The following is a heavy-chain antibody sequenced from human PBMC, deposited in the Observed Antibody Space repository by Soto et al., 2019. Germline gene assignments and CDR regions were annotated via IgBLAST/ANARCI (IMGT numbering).Heavy chain of an antibody. V-gene: IGHV4-39*01. CDR3: ARRGSGHTFDY. Sequence: PSETLSLTCAVSGASISRGGFHWGWIRQPPGQGLEWIGSLYSGSTYYNPSLKSRVTISADTSKNQFSLTLGSVTAADTAVYYCARRGSGHTFDYWGQGTLVTVSS. D-gene: IGHD3-10*01. CDR1: GASISRGGFH. J-gene: IGHJ4*02. CDR2: LYSGST.